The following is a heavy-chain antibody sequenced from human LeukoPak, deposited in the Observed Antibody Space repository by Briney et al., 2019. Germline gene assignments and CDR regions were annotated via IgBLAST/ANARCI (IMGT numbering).Heavy chain of an antibody. CDR3: ARSALMQLWSSFDH. D-gene: IGHD5-18*01. J-gene: IGHJ4*02. V-gene: IGHV4-59*01. Sequence: SETLSLTCTVSGGPISGYYWGGFRQPPGRGWGGMGYIFYSGSTDYNPSLKSRVTISIDTSKNQFSLKLNSVTAADTAVYYCARSALMQLWSSFDHWGQGTLVTVSS. CDR1: GGPISGYY. CDR2: IFYSGST.